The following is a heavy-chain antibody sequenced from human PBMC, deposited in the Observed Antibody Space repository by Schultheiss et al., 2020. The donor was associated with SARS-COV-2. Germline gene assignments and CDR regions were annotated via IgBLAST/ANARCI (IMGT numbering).Heavy chain of an antibody. CDR3: AREVCSSTSCYVDDYYGMDV. D-gene: IGHD2-2*01. CDR1: GFTFHTHA. CDR2: ISYDGSDT. J-gene: IGHJ6*02. Sequence: GESLKISCAASGFTFHTHAIHWVRQAPGKGLEWVAVISYDGSDTYYADSVKGRFTISRDNAKNSLYLHMNSLRAEDTAVYYCAREVCSSTSCYVDDYYGMDVWGQGTLVTVSS. V-gene: IGHV3-30-3*01.